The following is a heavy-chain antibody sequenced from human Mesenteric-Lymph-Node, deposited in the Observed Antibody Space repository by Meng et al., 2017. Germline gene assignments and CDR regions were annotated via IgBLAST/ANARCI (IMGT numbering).Heavy chain of an antibody. CDR2: IHHSGAT. J-gene: IGHJ4*02. CDR3: TRSYIGAGGNFEY. Sequence: QADVQGSGPGLGKPSGTLSLTCAVSGDSSGSNWWSWVRQSPGEGLEWIGEIHHSGATDYNPSLKSRVTISVDKSKNQLSLKLTAVTAADTAVYYCTRSYIGAGGNFEYWGQGTLVTVSS. CDR1: GDSSGSNW. V-gene: IGHV4-4*02. D-gene: IGHD1-26*01.